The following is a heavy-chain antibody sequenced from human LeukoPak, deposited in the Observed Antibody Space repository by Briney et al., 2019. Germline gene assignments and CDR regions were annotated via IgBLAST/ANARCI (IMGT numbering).Heavy chain of an antibody. V-gene: IGHV1-69*13. J-gene: IGHJ6*03. D-gene: IGHD3-10*01. Sequence: VASVKVSCKASGGTFSSYAISWVRQAPGQGLEWMGGIIPIFGTANYAQKFQGRVTITADESTSTAYMELSSLRSEDTAVYYCARGRGYGSGSYYNYYYYYMDVWGKGTTVTISS. CDR3: ARGRGYGSGSYYNYYYYYMDV. CDR1: GGTFSSYA. CDR2: IIPIFGTA.